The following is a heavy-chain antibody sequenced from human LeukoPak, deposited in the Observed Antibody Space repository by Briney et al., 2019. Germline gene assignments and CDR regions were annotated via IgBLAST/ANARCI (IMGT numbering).Heavy chain of an antibody. D-gene: IGHD3-3*01. CDR3: VEEPLWGGYYEY. CDR2: ISANGVDT. Sequence: PPGGSLRLSCSASGFTFSSYPMHWVRQAPGKGLDYVSAISANGVDTYYADSVKVRFTISRDNSKNTLYLQMSNLRTEDTAVYYCVEEPLWGGYYEYWGQGTLVTVSS. V-gene: IGHV3-64D*06. CDR1: GFTFSSYP. J-gene: IGHJ4*02.